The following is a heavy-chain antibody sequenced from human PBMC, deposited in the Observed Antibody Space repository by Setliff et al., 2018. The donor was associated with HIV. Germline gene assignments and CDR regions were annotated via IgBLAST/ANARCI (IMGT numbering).Heavy chain of an antibody. V-gene: IGHV3-48*03. D-gene: IGHD3-22*01. J-gene: IGHJ1*01. CDR3: AKDKNKALSSGSPFQR. Sequence: PGGSLRLSCAASGFTFSSYEMNWVRQAPGKGLEWVAYISSSDSTVYYTDSVKVRFTIYRDNAKNSLYLQMNSLRAEDTGLYFCAKDKNKALSSGSPFQRWGQGTLVTVSS. CDR1: GFTFSSYE. CDR2: ISSSDSTV.